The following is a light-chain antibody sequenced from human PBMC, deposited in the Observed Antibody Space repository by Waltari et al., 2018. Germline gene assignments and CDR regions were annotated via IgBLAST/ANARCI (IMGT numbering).Light chain of an antibody. CDR3: QYYGT. J-gene: IGKJ1*01. V-gene: IGKV1-5*03. CDR1: QSISSL. Sequence: DIQMTQSPSTLSASVGDRVTITCRASQSISSLLAWYQQKPGKVPKLLIYKASSLESGVPSRFSGSGSGTEFTLTISSLQPDDFATYYCQYYGTFGQGTKVEIK. CDR2: KAS.